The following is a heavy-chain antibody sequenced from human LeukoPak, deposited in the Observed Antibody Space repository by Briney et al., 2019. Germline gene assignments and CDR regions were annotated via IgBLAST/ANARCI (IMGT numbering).Heavy chain of an antibody. J-gene: IGHJ1*01. CDR3: ATLPRGTQPPDYFYH. CDR1: GGSMSSYY. D-gene: IGHD1-1*01. Sequence: SETLSLTCTVSGGSMSSYYWSWIRQPPGKGMECIGSISYTGRTNYNPSLKSRVTISVDTSKNQFSLKPSSVTAADTAVYYCATLPRGTQPPDYFYHWGQGTLVTVSS. V-gene: IGHV4-59*08. CDR2: ISYTGRT.